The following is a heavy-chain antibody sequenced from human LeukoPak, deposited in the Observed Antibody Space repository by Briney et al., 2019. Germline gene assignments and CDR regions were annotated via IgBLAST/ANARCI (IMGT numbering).Heavy chain of an antibody. D-gene: IGHD3-22*01. CDR1: GFTSSSYG. V-gene: IGHV3-33*06. Sequence: GRSLRLSCAASGFTSSSYGMHWVRQAPGKGLEWVAVIWYDGSNKYYADSVKGRFTISRDNSKNTLYLQMNSLRAEDTAVYYCAKSGSSGYYYANNWGQGTLVTVSS. J-gene: IGHJ4*02. CDR2: IWYDGSNK. CDR3: AKSGSSGYYYANN.